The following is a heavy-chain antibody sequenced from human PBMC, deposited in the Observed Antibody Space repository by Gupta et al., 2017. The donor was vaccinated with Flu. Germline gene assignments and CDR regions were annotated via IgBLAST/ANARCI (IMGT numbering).Heavy chain of an antibody. CDR2: IFHSGST. J-gene: IGHJ4*02. CDR3: ARGWYDFWSGYYFDY. V-gene: IGHV4-30-2*01. D-gene: IGHD3-3*01. Sequence: WSWIRQPPGKGLEWIGYIFHSGSTYYNPSLKSRVTISVDRSKNQFSLNLTSVTAADTAVYYCARGWYDFWSGYYFDYWGQGTLVTVSS.